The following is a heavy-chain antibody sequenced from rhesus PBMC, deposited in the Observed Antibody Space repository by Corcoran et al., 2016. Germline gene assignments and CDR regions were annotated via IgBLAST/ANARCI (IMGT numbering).Heavy chain of an antibody. Sequence: QVQLQESGPGVVKPSAPLSLTCAVSGGTISSGYYYWSWIRQPPGKGLEWIGGIYRNSESTNYNPSHKSRVTISKDTAKNQVSLKLSSVTATDTAVYYCARDEIAAGQYYFDYWGQGVLVTVSS. V-gene: IGHV4S12*01. CDR3: ARDEIAAGQYYFDY. CDR2: IYRNSEST. D-gene: IGHD6-13*01. J-gene: IGHJ4*01. CDR1: GGTISSGYYY.